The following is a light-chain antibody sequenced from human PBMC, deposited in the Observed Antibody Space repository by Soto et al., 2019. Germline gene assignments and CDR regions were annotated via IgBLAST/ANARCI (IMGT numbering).Light chain of an antibody. V-gene: IGLV2-14*03. CDR2: DVN. J-gene: IGLJ1*01. CDR3: YSWNSNSDTHYV. Sequence: QSALTQPASVSGSPGQSITISCTGTSSDIGASNYVSWYQQHPGQAPKLMISDVNNRPSGISDRFSGSKSGHTASLTISGIQAEDEADYYCYSWNSNSDTHYVFGTGTKLTVL. CDR1: SSDIGASNY.